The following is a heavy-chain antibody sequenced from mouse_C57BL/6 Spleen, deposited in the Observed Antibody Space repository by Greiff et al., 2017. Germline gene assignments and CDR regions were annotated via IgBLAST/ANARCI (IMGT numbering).Heavy chain of an antibody. CDR3: ARGDYDGAMDD. V-gene: IGHV5-17*01. Sequence: EVQRVESGGGLVKPGGSLKLSCAASGFTFSDYGMHWVRQAPEKGLEWVAYISSGSSTIYYADTVKGRFTISRDNAKNTLFLQMTSLRSEDTAMYYCARGDYDGAMDDWGQGTSVTVSS. D-gene: IGHD2-4*01. CDR2: ISSGSSTI. J-gene: IGHJ4*01. CDR1: GFTFSDYG.